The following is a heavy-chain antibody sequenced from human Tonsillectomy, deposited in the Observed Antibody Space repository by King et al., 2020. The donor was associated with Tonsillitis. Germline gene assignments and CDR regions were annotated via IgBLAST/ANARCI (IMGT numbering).Heavy chain of an antibody. J-gene: IGHJ4*02. CDR2: IYPGDSDT. V-gene: IGHV5-51*03. CDR3: AIRSSSVGGVDHYFDH. Sequence: QLVQSGAEVKKPGESLKISCKGSGYTFTTYWIGWVRQMPGKGLEWMGIIYPGDSDTRYSPSFQGQVTISADKSNSTAYLQWSSLKASDTAMYYCAIRSSSVGGVDHYFDHWGQGTLVTVSS. CDR1: GYTFTTYW. D-gene: IGHD1-26*01.